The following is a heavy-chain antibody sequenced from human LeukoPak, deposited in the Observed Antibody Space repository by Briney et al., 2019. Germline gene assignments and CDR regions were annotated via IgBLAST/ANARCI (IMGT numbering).Heavy chain of an antibody. CDR1: AGSINNYY. CDR3: ARVAARYVGMDV. J-gene: IGHJ6*02. V-gene: IGHV4-59*01. CDR2: IYYSGST. Sequence: SETLSLTCTVSAGSINNYYWSWIRQPPGKGLEWIGYIYYSGSTDYNPSLKSRVTISVDTSKKQVSLNLSSVTAADTAVYYCARVAARYVGMDVWGQGTTVTVSS. D-gene: IGHD6-6*01.